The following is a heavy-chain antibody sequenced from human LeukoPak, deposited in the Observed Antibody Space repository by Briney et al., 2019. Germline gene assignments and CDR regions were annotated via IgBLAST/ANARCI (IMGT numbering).Heavy chain of an antibody. V-gene: IGHV4-59*01. CDR2: IYYSGST. CDR3: ARGSPDYDYVWGSYRPRYYFDY. D-gene: IGHD3-16*02. J-gene: IGHJ4*02. Sequence: SETLSLTCTVSGGSISSYYWSWIRQPPGKGQEWIGYIYYSGSTNYNPSLKSRVTISVDTSKNQFSLKLSSVTAADTAVYYCARGSPDYDYVWGSYRPRYYFDYWGQGTLVTVSS. CDR1: GGSISSYY.